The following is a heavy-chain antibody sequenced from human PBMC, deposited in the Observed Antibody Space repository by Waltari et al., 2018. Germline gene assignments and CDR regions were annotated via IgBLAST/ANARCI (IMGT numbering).Heavy chain of an antibody. J-gene: IGHJ4*02. Sequence: EVQLVESGGGSVQPGGSLRLACAASGLTFSNYWMNWVRQAPGKGVVLVAKIKRDGSGKNYVDSLQGRFIISRDNAHNSLYLQMNSLSAEDTAIYYCVTGLTTVTAKDYFDHWGQGALVTVS. V-gene: IGHV3-7*01. CDR3: VTGLTTVTAKDYFDH. CDR2: IKRDGSGK. D-gene: IGHD4-17*01. CDR1: GLTFSNYW.